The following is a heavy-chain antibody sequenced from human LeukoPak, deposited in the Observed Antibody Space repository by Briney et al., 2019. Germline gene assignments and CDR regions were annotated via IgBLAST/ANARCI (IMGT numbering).Heavy chain of an antibody. CDR3: AKASNDSSGYYLYYFGY. J-gene: IGHJ4*02. CDR1: GFTFSSYA. CDR2: ISGSGGST. Sequence: GGSLRLSCAASGFTFSSYAMSWVRQAPGKGLEWVSAISGSGGSTYYADSVKGRFTISRDNSKNTLYLQMNSLRAEDTAVYYCAKASNDSSGYYLYYFGYWGQGTLVTVSS. D-gene: IGHD3-22*01. V-gene: IGHV3-23*01.